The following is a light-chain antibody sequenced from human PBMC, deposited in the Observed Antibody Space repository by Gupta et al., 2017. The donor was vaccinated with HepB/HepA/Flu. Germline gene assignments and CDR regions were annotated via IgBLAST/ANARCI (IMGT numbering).Light chain of an antibody. V-gene: IGLV10-54*04. CDR3: SKSASSISVRV. Sequence: QAGLTPPPAVTKHLRQTATLTRTGNSNNVGNQGAAWLQQHQGHPPKLLSYSNNSRPSGISERFSSSRSGNTAVTTITGLQPEDEADDYCSKSASSISVRVFGGGTKLTVL. CDR2: SNN. J-gene: IGLJ3*02. CDR1: SNNVGNQG.